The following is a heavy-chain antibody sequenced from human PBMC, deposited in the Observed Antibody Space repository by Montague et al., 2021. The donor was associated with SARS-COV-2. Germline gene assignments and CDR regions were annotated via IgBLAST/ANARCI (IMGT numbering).Heavy chain of an antibody. Sequence: TLSLTCTVSGGSISNSDYSWNWIRQPPGKGLEWIGYIFHSGSTYYSPSLKSRVTISVDRSKNQFSLNLSSVTAADTAIYYCARGQRLGNWFDSWGQGALVTVSS. CDR2: IFHSGST. CDR1: GGSISNSDYS. V-gene: IGHV4-30-2*01. J-gene: IGHJ5*01. CDR3: ARGQRLGNWFDS. D-gene: IGHD6-25*01.